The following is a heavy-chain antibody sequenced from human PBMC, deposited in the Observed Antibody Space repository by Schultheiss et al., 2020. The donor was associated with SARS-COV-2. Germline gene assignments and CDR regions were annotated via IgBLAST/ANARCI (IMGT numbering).Heavy chain of an antibody. CDR1: GFTFSSYA. CDR2: ISSDGGST. D-gene: IGHD1-26*01. CDR3: AKEGRISVSYDRTDYFDY. V-gene: IGHV3-64*04. J-gene: IGHJ4*02. Sequence: GGSLRLSCSASGFTFSSYAMHWVRQAPGKGLEYVSAISSDGGSTYYADSVKGRFTISRDNSKNTLYLQMNSLRAEDTAVYYCAKEGRISVSYDRTDYFDYWGQGTLVTVSS.